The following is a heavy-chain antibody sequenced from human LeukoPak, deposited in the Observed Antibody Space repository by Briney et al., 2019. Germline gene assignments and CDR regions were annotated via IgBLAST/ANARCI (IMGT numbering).Heavy chain of an antibody. J-gene: IGHJ4*02. CDR3: ARSGCSNGYDY. D-gene: IGHD2-15*01. V-gene: IGHV3-74*03. CDR1: GFTFSGHW. CDR2: ITPDGNAA. Sequence: GGSLRLSCVASGFTFSGHWMHWVRQVPGKGLMAVSRITPDGNAAAHADSVKGRFTISRDNAKNTLYLDMNSLTAEDTALYYCARSGCSNGYDYWGQGTLVTVSS.